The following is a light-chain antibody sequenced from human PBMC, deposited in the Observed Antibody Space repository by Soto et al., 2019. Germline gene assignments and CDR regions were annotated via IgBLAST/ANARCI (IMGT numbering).Light chain of an antibody. V-gene: IGKV3-15*01. J-gene: IGKJ4*01. CDR2: GAS. Sequence: EIVMTQSPATLSVSPGERATLSCRASQSVSSNLAWYQQKPGQAPRLLIYGASTRATGIPARFSGSGSGTEFTPTISSLQSEDSAVYYCQQYNNWPLTFGGGTKVEIK. CDR3: QQYNNWPLT. CDR1: QSVSSN.